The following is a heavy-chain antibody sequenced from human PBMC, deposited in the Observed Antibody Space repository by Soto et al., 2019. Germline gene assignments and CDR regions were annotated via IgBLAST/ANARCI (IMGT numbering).Heavy chain of an antibody. CDR2: ISGSGGST. J-gene: IGHJ4*02. Sequence: PGGSLRLSCAASGFTFSSYAMSWVRQAPGKGLEWVSAISGSGGSTYYADSVKGRFTISRDNSKNTLYLQMNSLRAEDTAVYYCAKMGQQQLGPEPHFDYWGQGTLVTVSS. CDR1: GFTFSSYA. D-gene: IGHD6-13*01. CDR3: AKMGQQQLGPEPHFDY. V-gene: IGHV3-23*01.